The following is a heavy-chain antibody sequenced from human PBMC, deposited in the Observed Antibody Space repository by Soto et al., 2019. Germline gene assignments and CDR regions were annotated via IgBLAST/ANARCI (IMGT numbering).Heavy chain of an antibody. CDR3: ARYSGTYYVY. V-gene: IGHV4-59*01. CDR1: GGSISSYY. D-gene: IGHD1-26*01. J-gene: IGHJ4*02. CDR2: ISYSGST. Sequence: QVQLQESGPGLVKPSETLSLTCTVSGGSISSYYWTWIRQPPGKGLEWIGFISYSGSTSYNPSLKSRVTITVDTSKNQVSLRLSSVTAADTAVYFCARYSGTYYVYWGQGTLVTVSS.